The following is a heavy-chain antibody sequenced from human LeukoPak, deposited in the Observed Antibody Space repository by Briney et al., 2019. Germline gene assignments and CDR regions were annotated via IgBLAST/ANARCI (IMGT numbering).Heavy chain of an antibody. CDR2: TYYSGST. D-gene: IGHD5-12*01. Sequence: SETLSLTCTVSGGSISSSSYYWVWTPQPPGMGREGRESTYYSGSTYHNPSLKRRVTISVDTSKNQSSLKLNFVTAADTAVYYCAGRGYSGYGMGDYFDYWGQGTLVTVSS. CDR1: GGSISSSSYY. J-gene: IGHJ4*02. V-gene: IGHV4-39*01. CDR3: AGRGYSGYGMGDYFDY.